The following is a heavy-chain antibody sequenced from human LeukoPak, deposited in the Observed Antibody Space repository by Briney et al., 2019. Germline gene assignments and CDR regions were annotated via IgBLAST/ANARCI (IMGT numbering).Heavy chain of an antibody. CDR2: INHSGST. V-gene: IGHV4-34*01. J-gene: IGHJ6*03. D-gene: IGHD3-3*01. CDR3: VRGVSRGYDFWSGYWDDYYYYYYMDV. Sequence: SETLSLTCAVYGGSFSGYYWSWIRQPPGKGLEWIGEINHSGSTNYNPSLKSRVTISVDTSKNQFSLKLSSVTAADTAVYYCVRGVSRGYDFWSGYWDDYYYYYYMDVWGKGTTVTVSS. CDR1: GGSFSGYY.